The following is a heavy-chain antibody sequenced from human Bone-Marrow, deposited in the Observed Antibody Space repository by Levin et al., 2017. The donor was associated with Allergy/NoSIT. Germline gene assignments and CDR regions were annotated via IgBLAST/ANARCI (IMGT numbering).Heavy chain of an antibody. CDR3: AKGGVAGTLDF. D-gene: IGHD6-19*01. V-gene: IGHV3-30*18. CDR2: ISYGGRTT. CDR1: GFTFKSYG. J-gene: IGHJ4*02. Sequence: SCAASGFTFKSYGMHWVRQAPGKGLEWVGLISYGGRTTYYADSVQGRFTISRDNSENMLYLQINSLRVEDTAVYFCAKGGVAGTLDFWGQGTLVTVSA.